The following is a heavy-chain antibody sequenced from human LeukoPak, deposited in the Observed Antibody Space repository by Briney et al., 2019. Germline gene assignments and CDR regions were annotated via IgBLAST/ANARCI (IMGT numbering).Heavy chain of an antibody. J-gene: IGHJ4*02. CDR3: ARVGPTAAGTVDY. Sequence: SETLSLTCTVSGGSISSYYWSWIRQPPAKGLEWIGYIYYSGSTNYNPSLKSRVTISVDTSKNQFSLKLSSVTAADTAVYYCARVGPTAAGTVDYWGQGTLVTVSS. CDR2: IYYSGST. V-gene: IGHV4-59*01. CDR1: GGSISSYY. D-gene: IGHD6-13*01.